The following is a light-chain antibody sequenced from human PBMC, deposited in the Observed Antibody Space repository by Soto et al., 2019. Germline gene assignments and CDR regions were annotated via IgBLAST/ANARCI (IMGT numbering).Light chain of an antibody. CDR3: QQRSIWPWT. Sequence: EIVLTQSPATLSLSPGDRATLSCRASQSVSGYLAWYQQKPGQVPRLLIYDASNRATGVPARFSGSGSGTDFTLTISSLEPEDFAVYYCQQRSIWPWTFGQGTKVDIK. V-gene: IGKV3-11*01. CDR1: QSVSGY. J-gene: IGKJ1*01. CDR2: DAS.